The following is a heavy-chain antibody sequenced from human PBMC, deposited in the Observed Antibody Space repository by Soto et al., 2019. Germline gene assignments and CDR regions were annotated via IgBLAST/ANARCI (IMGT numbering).Heavy chain of an antibody. J-gene: IGHJ4*02. CDR1: GFTFSSYW. D-gene: IGHD3-3*01. V-gene: IGHV3-7*05. CDR3: ASGNAYYDFWSGYHTEYYFDY. Sequence: LRLSCAASGFTFSSYWMSWVRQAPGQGLEWVANIKQDGSEKYYVDSVKGRFTISRDNAKNSLYLQMNSLRAEDTAVYYCASGNAYYDFWSGYHTEYYFDYWGQGTLVTVSS. CDR2: IKQDGSEK.